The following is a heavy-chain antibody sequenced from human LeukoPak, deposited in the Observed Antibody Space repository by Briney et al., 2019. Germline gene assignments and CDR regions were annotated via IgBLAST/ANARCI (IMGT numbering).Heavy chain of an antibody. Sequence: KPSETLSLTCAVYGGSFSGYYWSWIRQPPGKGLEWIGEINHSGSTNYSPSLKSRVTISVDTSKNQFSLKLSSVTAADTAVYYCARRGFGDGYNVWGQGTLVTVSS. CDR2: INHSGST. CDR1: GGSFSGYY. V-gene: IGHV4-34*01. D-gene: IGHD5-24*01. CDR3: ARRGFGDGYNV. J-gene: IGHJ4*02.